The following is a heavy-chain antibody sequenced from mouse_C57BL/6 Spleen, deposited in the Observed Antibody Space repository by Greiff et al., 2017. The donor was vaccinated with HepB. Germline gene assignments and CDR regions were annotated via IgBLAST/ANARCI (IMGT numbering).Heavy chain of an antibody. Sequence: VQLQQPGAELVKPGASVKLSCKASGYTFTSYWMHWVKQRPGQGLEWIGMIHPNSGSTNYNEKFKSKATLTVDKSSSTAYMQLSSLTSEDSAVYYCARGADYDYYFDYWGQGTTLTVSS. J-gene: IGHJ2*01. CDR2: IHPNSGST. CDR1: GYTFTSYW. D-gene: IGHD2-4*01. V-gene: IGHV1-64*01. CDR3: ARGADYDYYFDY.